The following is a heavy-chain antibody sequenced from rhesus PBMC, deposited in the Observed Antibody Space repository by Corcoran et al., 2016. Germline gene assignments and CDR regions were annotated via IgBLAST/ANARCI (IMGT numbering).Heavy chain of an antibody. V-gene: IGHV3S18*01. Sequence: EVQLVESGGGLAKPGGSLRLSCAASAFSFSDSYMYCVRQAPGKGLEWVSVISYTGGSTYYAHSGKGRLTIARDNDKKALYLIMGNLRAEDSAVNYCGGEKGNRRYDEDDYGYYGDYWGQGVLVTVSS. D-gene: IGHD3-9*01. CDR1: AFSFSDSY. CDR2: ISYTGGST. J-gene: IGHJ4*01. CDR3: GGEKGNRRYDEDDYGYYGDY.